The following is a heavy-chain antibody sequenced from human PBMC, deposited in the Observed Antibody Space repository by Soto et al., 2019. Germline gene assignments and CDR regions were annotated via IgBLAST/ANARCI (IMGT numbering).Heavy chain of an antibody. CDR1: GFTFSDYY. CDR2: ISSSGSTI. D-gene: IGHD3-3*01. J-gene: IGHJ5*02. Sequence: GGSLRLSCAASGFTFSDYYMSWIRQAPGKGLEWVSYISSSGSTIYYADSVKGRFTISRDNAKNSLYLQMNSLRAEDTAVYYCARESDFWSGERDMGWFDPWGQGTLVTVSS. CDR3: ARESDFWSGERDMGWFDP. V-gene: IGHV3-11*01.